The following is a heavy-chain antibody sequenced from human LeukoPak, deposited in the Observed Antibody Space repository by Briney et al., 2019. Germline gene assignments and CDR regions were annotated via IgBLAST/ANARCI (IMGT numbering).Heavy chain of an antibody. CDR1: GFTFSNYW. J-gene: IGHJ6*03. CDR2: IKQDGSDK. Sequence: GGSLRLSCAASGFTFSNYWMNWARQAPGRGLEWVANIKQDGSDKYYVDSVKGRFTISRDNAKNSLYLQMNSLRAEDTAVYYCAREKGNYDGYYNYYMDVWGKGTTVTVSS. CDR3: AREKGNYDGYYNYYMDV. D-gene: IGHD4-11*01. V-gene: IGHV3-7*01.